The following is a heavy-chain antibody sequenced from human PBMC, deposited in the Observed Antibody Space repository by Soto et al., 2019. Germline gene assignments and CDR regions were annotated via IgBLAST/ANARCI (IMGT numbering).Heavy chain of an antibody. V-gene: IGHV4-34*01. D-gene: IGHD3-22*01. CDR1: GGSFSGYY. J-gene: IGHJ4*02. Sequence: PSETLSLTCAVYGGSFSGYYWSWIRQPPGKGLEWIGEINHSGSTNYNPSLKSRVTISVDTSKNQFSLKLSSVTAADTAVYYCARATFIRKGYYDATDYYYFDYWGQGTLVTVS. CDR2: INHSGST. CDR3: ARATFIRKGYYDATDYYYFDY.